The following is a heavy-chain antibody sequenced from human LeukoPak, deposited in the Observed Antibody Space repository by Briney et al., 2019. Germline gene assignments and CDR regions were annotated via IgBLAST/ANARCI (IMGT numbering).Heavy chain of an antibody. D-gene: IGHD3-16*02. CDR2: IYYSGST. V-gene: IGHV4-59*12. CDR3: ARVWGGYRFDY. CDR1: GGSISSYY. Sequence: SETLSLTCTVSGGSISSYYWSWIRQPPGKGLEWIGYIYYSGSTNYNPSLKSRVTISVDTSKNQFSLKLSSVTAADTAVYYCARVWGGYRFDYWGQGILVTVSS. J-gene: IGHJ4*02.